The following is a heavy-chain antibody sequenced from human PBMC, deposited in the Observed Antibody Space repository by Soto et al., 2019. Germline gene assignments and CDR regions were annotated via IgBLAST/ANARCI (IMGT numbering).Heavy chain of an antibody. V-gene: IGHV3-23*01. CDR1: GFTFISYS. CDR2: FRTSGDGGTT. D-gene: IGHD3-10*01. J-gene: IGHJ4*02. CDR3: AKKVNSGPGSQYFDY. Sequence: GGSLRLSCAASGFTFISYSMSWVRQAPGKGLEWVSGFRTSGDGGTTYYADSVKGRFTISRDNSKNMLFLQMNSLRAEDTAIYYCAKKVNSGPGSQYFDYWGQGTLVTVSS.